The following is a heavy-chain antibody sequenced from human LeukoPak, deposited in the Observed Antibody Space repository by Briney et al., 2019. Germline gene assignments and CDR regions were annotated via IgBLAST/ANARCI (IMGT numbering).Heavy chain of an antibody. D-gene: IGHD4-17*01. V-gene: IGHV3-33*01. Sequence: PGGSLRLSCTASGFTFSSYGMHWVRQAPGKGLEWVAVIWYDGSNKYYADSVKGRFTISRDNAKNSLYLQMNSLRAEDTAVYYCARADYGDYHSAFDIWGQGTMVTVSS. CDR2: IWYDGSNK. J-gene: IGHJ3*02. CDR3: ARADYGDYHSAFDI. CDR1: GFTFSSYG.